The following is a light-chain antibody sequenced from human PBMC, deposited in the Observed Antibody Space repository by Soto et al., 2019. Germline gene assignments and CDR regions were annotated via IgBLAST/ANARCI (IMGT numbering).Light chain of an antibody. CDR3: QSYDSSNQV. CDR2: EYN. CDR1: SGSIASNY. V-gene: IGLV6-57*01. Sequence: NFMLTQPHSVSESPGKTVTISCTRSSGSIASNYVQWYQQRPGSSPTTVIYEYNQRPSGVPDRFSGSIDSSSNSASLTISGLKTEDEADYFCQSYDSSNQVFGGGTKHTVL. J-gene: IGLJ3*02.